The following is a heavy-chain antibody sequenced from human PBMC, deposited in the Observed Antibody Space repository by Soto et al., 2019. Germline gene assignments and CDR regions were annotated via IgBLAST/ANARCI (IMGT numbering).Heavy chain of an antibody. CDR2: IKSKTDGGTT. D-gene: IGHD5-12*01. J-gene: IGHJ4*02. CDR1: GFTFSNAW. V-gene: IGHV3-15*01. Sequence: EVQLVESGGGLVKPGGSLRLSCAASGFTFSNAWMSWVRQAPGKGLEWVGRIKSKTDGGTTDYAAPVKGRFTISRDDSKNTLYLQMNSLKTEDAAVYYCTTDLDGYNQGGDYWGQGTLVTVSS. CDR3: TTDLDGYNQGGDY.